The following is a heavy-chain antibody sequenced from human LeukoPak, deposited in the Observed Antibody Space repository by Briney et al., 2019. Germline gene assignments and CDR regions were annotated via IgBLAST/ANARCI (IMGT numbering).Heavy chain of an antibody. Sequence: GGSLRLSCAASGFIFSSYSMNWVRQAPGKGLEWVSTISGSGGSTYYADSVKGRFTISRDNSNNTVYLQMNSLKAEDTAVYDGAKDGSCSADVCHGDFDYWGQGTLVTVSS. CDR2: ISGSGGST. V-gene: IGHV3-23*01. CDR1: GFIFSSYS. D-gene: IGHD2-15*01. CDR3: AKDGSCSADVCHGDFDY. J-gene: IGHJ4*02.